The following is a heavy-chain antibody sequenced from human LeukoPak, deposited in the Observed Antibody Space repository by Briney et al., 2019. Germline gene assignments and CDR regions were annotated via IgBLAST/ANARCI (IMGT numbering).Heavy chain of an antibody. CDR3: ARHIFCSTSCYLYYYYGMDV. CDR1: GGSISNNNYY. J-gene: IGHJ6*02. Sequence: PSETLSLTCTVSGGSISNNNYYWAWIRQPPGKGLECIGSIYYSGSPYYNPSLKSRVTISVDTSKNQFSLRLSSVTAADTAMYYCARHIFCSTSCYLYYYYGMDVWGQGTTVTVSS. D-gene: IGHD2-2*01. CDR2: IYYSGSP. V-gene: IGHV4-39*01.